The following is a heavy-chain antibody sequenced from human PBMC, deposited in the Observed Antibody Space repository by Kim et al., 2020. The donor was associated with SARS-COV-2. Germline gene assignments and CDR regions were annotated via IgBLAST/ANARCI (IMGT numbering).Heavy chain of an antibody. CDR3: AKDDTLEAAAGLIDY. CDR2: ISWNSGSI. D-gene: IGHD6-13*01. CDR1: GFTFDDYA. J-gene: IGHJ4*01. V-gene: IGHV3-9*01. Sequence: GGSLRLSCAASGFTFDDYAMHWVRQAPGKGLEWVSGISWNSGSIGYADSVKGRFTISRDNAKNSLYLQMNSLRAEDTALYYCAKDDTLEAAAGLIDYWG.